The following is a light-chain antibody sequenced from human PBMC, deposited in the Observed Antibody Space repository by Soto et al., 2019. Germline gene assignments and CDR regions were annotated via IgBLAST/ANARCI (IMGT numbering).Light chain of an antibody. Sequence: DIVMTQSPDSLAVSLGERATINCKSSQSVLYSSNNQNYLAWYQQKPGQPPKLLIYWASNRESGVPDRFSGSGSGTDFTLTISSLQAEDVAVYYCQQYYSFPQTFGQGTKLEIK. CDR2: WAS. J-gene: IGKJ1*01. CDR1: QSVLYSSNNQNY. CDR3: QQYYSFPQT. V-gene: IGKV4-1*01.